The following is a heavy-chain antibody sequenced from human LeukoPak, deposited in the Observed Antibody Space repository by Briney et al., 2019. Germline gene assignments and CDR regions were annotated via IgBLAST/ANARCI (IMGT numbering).Heavy chain of an antibody. V-gene: IGHV4-61*02. CDR3: ASAGYSYGYY. Sequence: SETLSLTCTVSGGSISSGSYYWSWIRQPAGKGLEWIGRIYTSGSTNYNPSLKSRVTISVDTSKNQFSLKLSSVTAADTAVYYCASAGYSYGYYWGQGTLVTVSS. CDR1: GGSISSGSYY. D-gene: IGHD5-18*01. J-gene: IGHJ4*02. CDR2: IYTSGST.